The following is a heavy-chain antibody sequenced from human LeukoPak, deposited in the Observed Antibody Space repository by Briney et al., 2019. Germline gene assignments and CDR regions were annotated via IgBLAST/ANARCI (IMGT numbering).Heavy chain of an antibody. Sequence: GGSLRLSCAASGFTVSSNYMSWVRQAPGKGLEWVSVIYSGGSTYYADSVKGRFTISRDNSKNTLYLQMNSLRAEDTAVYYCARADSSGINFDYWGQGALVTVSS. CDR2: IYSGGST. CDR1: GFTVSSNY. V-gene: IGHV3-53*01. CDR3: ARADSSGINFDY. J-gene: IGHJ4*02. D-gene: IGHD6-19*01.